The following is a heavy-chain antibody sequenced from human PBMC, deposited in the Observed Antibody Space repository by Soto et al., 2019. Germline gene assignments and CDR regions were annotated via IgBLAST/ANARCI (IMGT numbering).Heavy chain of an antibody. D-gene: IGHD3-22*01. Sequence: SETLSLTCTVSGGSISSSSYYWGWIRQPPGKGLEWIGSIYYSGSTYYNPSLKSRVTISVDTSKNQFSLKLSSVTAADTAVYYCARFNYYDSSGYYWGQGTLVTVS. CDR3: ARFNYYDSSGYY. J-gene: IGHJ4*02. V-gene: IGHV4-39*01. CDR2: IYYSGST. CDR1: GGSISSSSYY.